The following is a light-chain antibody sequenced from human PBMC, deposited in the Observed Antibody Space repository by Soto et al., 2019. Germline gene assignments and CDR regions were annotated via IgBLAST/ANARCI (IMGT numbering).Light chain of an antibody. CDR3: QQYDSWPFT. J-gene: IGKJ3*01. V-gene: IGKV3-15*01. CDR1: QSVSSD. CDR2: AAS. Sequence: DIVMTQSPATLSVSPGERATLSCRASQSVSSDLAWYQQKPGQAPRLLIYAASTRATGIPARFSGSGSGTEFTLTISILQSEDFAVYYCQQYDSWPFTFGPGSKVHFK.